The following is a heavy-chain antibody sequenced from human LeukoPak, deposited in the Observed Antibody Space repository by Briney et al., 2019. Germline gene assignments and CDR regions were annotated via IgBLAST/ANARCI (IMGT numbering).Heavy chain of an antibody. V-gene: IGHV3-74*01. Sequence: GGSLRLSCAASGFTFSSYWMHWVRQAPGKGLVWVSRINSDGSSTSYADSVKGRFTISRDNAKNSLYLQMNSLRAEDTAVYYCASGGPAIDAEYFQHWGQGTLVTVSS. D-gene: IGHD5-18*01. CDR2: INSDGSST. J-gene: IGHJ1*01. CDR3: ASGGPAIDAEYFQH. CDR1: GFTFSSYW.